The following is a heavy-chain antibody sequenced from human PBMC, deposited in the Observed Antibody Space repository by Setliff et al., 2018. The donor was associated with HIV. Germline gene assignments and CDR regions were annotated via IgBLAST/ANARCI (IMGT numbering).Heavy chain of an antibody. D-gene: IGHD3-16*01. V-gene: IGHV4-39*03. CDR1: GGSISSSSYY. CDR2: IYYSGST. CDR3: HSWAWSYYYYYMDV. J-gene: IGHJ6*03. Sequence: SETLSLTCTVSGGSISSSSYYWGWIRQPPGKGLEYIGSIYYSGSTYYNPSLKSRVTISVDTSKNQFSLKLSSVTAADTAVYYCHSWAWSYYYYYMDVWGKGTTVTVSS.